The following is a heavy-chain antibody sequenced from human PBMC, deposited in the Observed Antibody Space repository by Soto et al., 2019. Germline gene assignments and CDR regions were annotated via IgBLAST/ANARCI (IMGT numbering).Heavy chain of an antibody. V-gene: IGHV1-18*01. Sequence: ASVKVSCKASGYTFTSYDISWVRQAPGQGLEWMGWISAYNGNTNYAQKLQGRVTMTTDTSTSTAYMELRSLRSDDTSVYYCARVQSYDFWSGYYTDASYYYYYYYMDVWGRGTTVTVSS. J-gene: IGHJ6*03. D-gene: IGHD3-3*01. CDR1: GYTFTSYD. CDR2: ISAYNGNT. CDR3: ARVQSYDFWSGYYTDASYYYYYYYMDV.